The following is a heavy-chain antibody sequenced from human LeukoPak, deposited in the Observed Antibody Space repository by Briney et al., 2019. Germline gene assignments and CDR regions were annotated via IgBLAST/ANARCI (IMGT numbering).Heavy chain of an antibody. CDR2: IYYSGTT. V-gene: IGHV4-39*07. J-gene: IGHJ6*03. CDR1: GGSISSSNYY. CDR3: ARGRRDGYTLYYMDV. Sequence: SETLSLTCTVSGGSISSSNYYWGWIRQPPGKGLEWIGSIYYSGTTHYNPSLKSRVTISTDTSKNQFSLKLSSVTAADTAVYYCARGRRDGYTLYYMDVWGKGLRSPSP. D-gene: IGHD5-24*01.